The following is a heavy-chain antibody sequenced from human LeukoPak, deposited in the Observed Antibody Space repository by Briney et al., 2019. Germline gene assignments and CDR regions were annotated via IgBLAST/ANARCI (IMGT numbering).Heavy chain of an antibody. V-gene: IGHV3-7*01. CDR1: GSTFTSYW. D-gene: IGHD1-1*01. CDR3: ARDPVQLERRFDY. CDR2: IKQDGSEK. J-gene: IGHJ4*02. Sequence: PGGSLRLSCAASGSTFTSYWMTWVRQAPGKGLEWVANIKQDGSEKYYVDSVKGRFTISRDNAKNSLYLQMNSLRAEDTAVYYCARDPVQLERRFDYWGQGTLATVSS.